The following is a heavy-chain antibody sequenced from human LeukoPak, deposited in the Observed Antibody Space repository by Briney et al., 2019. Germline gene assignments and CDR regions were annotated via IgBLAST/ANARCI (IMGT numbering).Heavy chain of an antibody. Sequence: PGGSLRLSCAGSGFTFRYYSMTWVRQAPGKGLEWVSSISTKSDYIHYADSVKGRFTISRDNATNSVYLQMNSLTAEDTAVYYCARVGGEYVVSDYWGQGTLVAVSS. CDR3: ARVGGEYVVSDY. J-gene: IGHJ4*02. V-gene: IGHV3-21*01. CDR1: GFTFRYYS. D-gene: IGHD3-16*01. CDR2: ISTKSDYI.